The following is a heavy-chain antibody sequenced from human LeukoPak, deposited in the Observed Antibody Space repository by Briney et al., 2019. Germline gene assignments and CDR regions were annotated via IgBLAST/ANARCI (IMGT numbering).Heavy chain of an antibody. V-gene: IGHV5-51*01. J-gene: IGHJ3*02. CDR3: ARRLKYYDSSGYYAFDI. Sequence: GESLKISGQASGYSFTIYSIGWVGKLPGKGRGWLGIIYPGDYDTRYSQSFQGKVNISADKSISTAYLQWSSLKASDTAMYYCARRLKYYDSSGYYAFDIWGQGTMVTVSS. CDR1: GYSFTIYS. CDR2: IYPGDYDT. D-gene: IGHD3-22*01.